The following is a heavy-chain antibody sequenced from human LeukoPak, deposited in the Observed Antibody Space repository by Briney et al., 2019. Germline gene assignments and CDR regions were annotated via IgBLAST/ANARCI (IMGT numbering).Heavy chain of an antibody. CDR1: GGTFSSYA. V-gene: IGHV1-69*01. Sequence: SVKVSCKASGGTFSSYAISWVRQAPGQGLEWMGGIIPIFGTANYAQKFQGRVTITADESTSTAYMELSSLRSEDTAVYYCARDNDACGYSYGYCYFDYWGQGTLVTVSS. D-gene: IGHD5-18*01. J-gene: IGHJ4*02. CDR2: IIPIFGTA. CDR3: ARDNDACGYSYGYCYFDY.